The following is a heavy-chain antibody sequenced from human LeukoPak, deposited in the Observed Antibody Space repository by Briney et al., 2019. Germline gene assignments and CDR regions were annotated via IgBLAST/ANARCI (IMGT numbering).Heavy chain of an antibody. J-gene: IGHJ5*02. CDR2: IQSDGSKK. V-gene: IGHV3-30*02. CDR3: AKDPIYSSTSYWFDP. CDR1: GFIFRNYG. Sequence: GGSLRLSCAASGFIFRNYGMHWVRQAPGKGLEWVAAIQSDGSKKYYIDSVKGRFAISRDDSKNTLYLQMNSLRAEDTAVYYCAKDPIYSSTSYWFDPWGQGTLVTVSS. D-gene: IGHD2-2*01.